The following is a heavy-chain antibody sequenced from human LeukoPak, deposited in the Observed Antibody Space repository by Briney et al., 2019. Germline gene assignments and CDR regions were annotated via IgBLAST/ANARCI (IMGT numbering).Heavy chain of an antibody. Sequence: PGGSLRLSCAASGFTFSGSALHWVRQASGKGLEWIGRIRSKTNNYATTYAASVTGRFTISRDDAENAAYLQMNSLKTEDTAVYYCTRHRPEWELLGNDAFDIWGQGTMVTVSS. CDR1: GFTFSGSA. V-gene: IGHV3-73*01. D-gene: IGHD1-26*01. CDR3: TRHRPEWELLGNDAFDI. CDR2: IRSKTNNYAT. J-gene: IGHJ3*02.